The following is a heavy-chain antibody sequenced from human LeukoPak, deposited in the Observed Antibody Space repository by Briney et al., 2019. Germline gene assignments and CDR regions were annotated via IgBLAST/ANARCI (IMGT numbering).Heavy chain of an antibody. CDR2: IRYDGSNK. CDR3: AKDGESDFWSGYFFDY. D-gene: IGHD3-3*01. J-gene: IGHJ4*02. Sequence: GGSLRLSCAASGFTFSSYGMHWVRQAPGKGLEWVAFIRYDGSNKYYADSVKGRFTISRDNSKNTLYLQMNSLRAEDTAVYYCAKDGESDFWSGYFFDYWGQGTLVTVSS. V-gene: IGHV3-30*02. CDR1: GFTFSSYG.